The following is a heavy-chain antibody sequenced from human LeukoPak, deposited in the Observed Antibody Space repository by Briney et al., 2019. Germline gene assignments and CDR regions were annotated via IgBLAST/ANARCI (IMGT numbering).Heavy chain of an antibody. J-gene: IGHJ4*02. V-gene: IGHV3-53*01. CDR2: IYSGGST. Sequence: PGGSLRLSCAASGLTVSSNYMSWVRQAPGKGLEWVSVIYSGGSTYYADSVKGRFTISRDNSKNTLYLQMNSLRAEDTAVYYCARAPSSGWYSYYFDYWGQGTLVTVSS. CDR3: ARAPSSGWYSYYFDY. D-gene: IGHD6-19*01. CDR1: GLTVSSNY.